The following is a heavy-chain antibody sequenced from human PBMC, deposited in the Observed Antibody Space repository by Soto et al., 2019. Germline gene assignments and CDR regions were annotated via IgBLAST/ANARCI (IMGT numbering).Heavy chain of an antibody. D-gene: IGHD3-16*01. V-gene: IGHV3-23*01. CDR3: VKYTVTEDLGES. CDR2: VSRAGTYT. Sequence: EVQLLESGGDVVRPGGSLRLSCAASGFTFSRNAMGWVRQAPGQGLEWVAGVSRAGTYTFYADSVRGRFSISRDNSRDTVDLYMNALRGDDTAVYFCVKYTVTEDLGESWGQGTLVSVSS. J-gene: IGHJ5*02. CDR1: GFTFSRNA.